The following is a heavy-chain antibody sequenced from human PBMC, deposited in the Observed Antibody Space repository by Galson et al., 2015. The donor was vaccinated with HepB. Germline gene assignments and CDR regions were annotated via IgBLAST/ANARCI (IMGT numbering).Heavy chain of an antibody. CDR2: IYYSGST. J-gene: IGHJ6*02. Sequence: ETLSLTCTVSGGSISSYYWSWIRQPPGKGLEWIGYIYYSGSTNYNPSLKSRVTISVDTSKNQFSPKLNSVTAADTAVYYCARDHRVAAEYGMDVWGQGTTVTVSS. CDR1: GGSISSYY. CDR3: ARDHRVAAEYGMDV. D-gene: IGHD6-13*01. V-gene: IGHV4-59*01.